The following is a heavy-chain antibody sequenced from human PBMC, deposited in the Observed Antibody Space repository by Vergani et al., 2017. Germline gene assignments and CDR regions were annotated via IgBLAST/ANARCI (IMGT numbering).Heavy chain of an antibody. D-gene: IGHD2-2*02. J-gene: IGHJ4*02. V-gene: IGHV3-15*01. CDR3: YTDYHDY. CDR2: IRSKNDGGTA. Sequence: EVRLVESGGGLVQPGGSLRLSCVVSGITFKNDWINWVRQAPGKGLEWIGRIRSKNDGGTADYAAPLKGRFTISRDDSKDSAFLLVNNLKTEDTAVYFCYTDYHDYWGQGTLVTVSS. CDR1: GITFKNDW.